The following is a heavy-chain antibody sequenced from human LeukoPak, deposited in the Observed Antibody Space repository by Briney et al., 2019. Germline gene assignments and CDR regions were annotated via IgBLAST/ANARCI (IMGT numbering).Heavy chain of an antibody. CDR1: GFTFSGSA. CDR2: IRSKANSYAT. Sequence: GGSLRLSCAASGFTFSGSAMHWVRQASGKGLEWVGRIRSKANSYATAYAASVKGRFTISRDDSRNTAYLQMNSLKTEDTAVYYCLPLGGAVIDYWGQGTLVTVSS. J-gene: IGHJ4*02. CDR3: LPLGGAVIDY. V-gene: IGHV3-73*01. D-gene: IGHD3-16*01.